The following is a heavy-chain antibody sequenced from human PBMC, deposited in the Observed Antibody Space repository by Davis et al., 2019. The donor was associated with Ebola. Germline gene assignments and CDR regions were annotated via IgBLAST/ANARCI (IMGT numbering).Heavy chain of an antibody. CDR1: GGSISSGDYY. J-gene: IGHJ4*02. CDR3: ARSGHSGSYWGADY. CDR2: IYYSGST. D-gene: IGHD1-26*01. Sequence: PSETLSLTCTVSGGSISSGDYYWSWIRQPPGKGLEWIGYIYYSGSTYYNPSLKSRVTISVDTSKNQFSLKLSSVTAADTAVYYCARSGHSGSYWGADYWGQGTVVTVSS. V-gene: IGHV4-30-4*01.